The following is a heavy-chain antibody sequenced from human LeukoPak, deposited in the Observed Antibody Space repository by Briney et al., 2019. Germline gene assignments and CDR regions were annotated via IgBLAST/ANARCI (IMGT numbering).Heavy chain of an antibody. Sequence: PSETLSLTCTVSGGSVSSGSYYWSWIRQPPGKGLEWIGYIYYSGSTNYNPPLKSRVTISVDTSKNQFSLKLSSVTAADTAVYYCARDQGSYGGFDYWGQGTLVTVSS. V-gene: IGHV4-61*01. CDR2: IYYSGST. CDR1: GGSVSSGSYY. J-gene: IGHJ4*02. CDR3: ARDQGSYGGFDY. D-gene: IGHD5-18*01.